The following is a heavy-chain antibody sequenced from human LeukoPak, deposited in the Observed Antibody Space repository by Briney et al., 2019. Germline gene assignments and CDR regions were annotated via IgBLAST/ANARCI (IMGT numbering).Heavy chain of an antibody. CDR1: GFTFSTYW. CDR2: INSDGSST. CDR3: AREEWLGGAFDI. D-gene: IGHD6-19*01. V-gene: IGHV3-74*01. Sequence: GGSLRLSCAASGFTFSTYWMYWVRQAPGKGLVWVSRINSDGSSTSYADSVKGRFTISRDNAKNTLYLQMNSLRAEDTAVYYCAREEWLGGAFDIWGQGTMVTVSS. J-gene: IGHJ3*02.